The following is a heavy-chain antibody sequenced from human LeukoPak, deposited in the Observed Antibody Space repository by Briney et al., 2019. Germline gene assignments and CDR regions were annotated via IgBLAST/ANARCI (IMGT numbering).Heavy chain of an antibody. D-gene: IGHD3-9*01. CDR3: AKLDPYFVDLALDV. Sequence: PGGSLRLSCAASGFTFSSYAMHWVRQAPGKGLEWVAVISYDGSNKYYADSVKGRFTISRDNSKNTLYLQMNSLRAEDTAVYYCAKLDPYFVDLALDVWGKGTTVTISS. J-gene: IGHJ6*04. CDR1: GFTFSSYA. CDR2: ISYDGSNK. V-gene: IGHV3-30*04.